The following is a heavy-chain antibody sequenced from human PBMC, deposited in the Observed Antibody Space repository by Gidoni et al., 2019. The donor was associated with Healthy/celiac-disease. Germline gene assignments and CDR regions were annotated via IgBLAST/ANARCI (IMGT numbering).Heavy chain of an antibody. D-gene: IGHD6-13*01. CDR1: GGTFSSYA. J-gene: IGHJ6*02. CDR3: ARAYSSSWGPTKDYYYGMDV. CDR2: IIPIFGTA. V-gene: IGHV1-69*01. Sequence: QVQLVQSGAEVKKPGSSVKVSCKASGGTFSSYAISWVRQAPGQGLEWMGGIIPIFGTANYAQKFQGRVTITADESTSTAYMELSSLRSEDTAVYYCARAYSSSWGPTKDYYYGMDVWGQGTTVTVSS.